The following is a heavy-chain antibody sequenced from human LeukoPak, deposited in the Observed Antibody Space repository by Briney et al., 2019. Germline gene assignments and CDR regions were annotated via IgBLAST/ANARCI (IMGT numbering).Heavy chain of an antibody. CDR1: GFTSGFTFSSYS. CDR2: ITSSSTTI. J-gene: IGHJ4*02. CDR3: ARVAYGVDPTPADC. D-gene: IGHD4-17*01. Sequence: GGSLRLSCAASGFTSGFTFSSYSMNWVRQAPGKGLEWVSYITSSSTTIYYANSVRGRFTISRDNAKNSLYLQMNSLRAEDTALYYCARVAYGVDPTPADCWGQGTLVTVAS. V-gene: IGHV3-48*04.